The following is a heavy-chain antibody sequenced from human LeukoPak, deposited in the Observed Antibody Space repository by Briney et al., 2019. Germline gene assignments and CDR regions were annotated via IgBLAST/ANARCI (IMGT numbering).Heavy chain of an antibody. J-gene: IGHJ4*02. Sequence: ASVKVSCKASGYTFSSYGISWVRQVPGQGLEWMGWISAYNGNTNYAQKLQGRVTMTTDTSTSTAYMELRSLRSDDTAVYYCARANRASDYLDYWGQGTLVTVSS. D-gene: IGHD1-14*01. CDR1: GYTFSSYG. CDR3: ARANRASDYLDY. CDR2: ISAYNGNT. V-gene: IGHV1-18*01.